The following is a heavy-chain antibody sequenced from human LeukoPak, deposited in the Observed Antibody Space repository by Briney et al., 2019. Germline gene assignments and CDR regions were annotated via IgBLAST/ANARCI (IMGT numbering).Heavy chain of an antibody. V-gene: IGHV4-59*01. Sequence: SETLSLTCNVSGGSIRGYYWSWIRQPPGKGLEWIGYIYSSGSTNYNPSLKSRVTMSVDTSKNQFSLKVSSVTAADTAVYYCARDVGYSYGYVYWGQGTLVTASS. CDR3: ARDVGYSYGYVY. CDR1: GGSIRGYY. CDR2: IYSSGST. J-gene: IGHJ4*02. D-gene: IGHD5-18*01.